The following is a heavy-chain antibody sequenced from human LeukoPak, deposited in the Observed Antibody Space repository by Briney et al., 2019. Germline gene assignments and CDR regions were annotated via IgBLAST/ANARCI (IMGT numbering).Heavy chain of an antibody. D-gene: IGHD3-22*01. CDR1: GFTFSTSA. Sequence: GGSLRLSCSASGFTFSTSAIRWVRQAPGKGLEYVSAISSNGGSTYYAGSVKGRFTISRDNSKNTLSLQMSSLRPEDTAVYYCVKLPYSDTGAYYVDYWGQGTLVTVSS. CDR3: VKLPYSDTGAYYVDY. CDR2: ISSNGGST. J-gene: IGHJ4*02. V-gene: IGHV3-64D*06.